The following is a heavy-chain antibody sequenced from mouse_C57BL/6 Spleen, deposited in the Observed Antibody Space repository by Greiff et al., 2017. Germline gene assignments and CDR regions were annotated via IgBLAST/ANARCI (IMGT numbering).Heavy chain of an antibody. V-gene: IGHV7-3*01. J-gene: IGHJ4*01. Sequence: EVHLVESGGGLVQPGGSLSLSCAASGFTFTDYYMSWVRQPPGKALEWLGFIRNKANGYTTEYSASVKGRFTISRDNSQSILYLQMNALRAEDSATYYCAREGGYAMDYWGQGTSVTVSS. CDR1: GFTFTDYY. CDR2: IRNKANGYTT. CDR3: AREGGYAMDY.